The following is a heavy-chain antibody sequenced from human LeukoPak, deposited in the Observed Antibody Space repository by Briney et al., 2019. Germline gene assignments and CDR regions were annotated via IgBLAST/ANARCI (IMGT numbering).Heavy chain of an antibody. J-gene: IGHJ4*02. CDR1: GFTFSSYW. CDR2: IDSNGRTI. V-gene: IGHV3-74*01. CDR3: AKDFVGPDDY. D-gene: IGHD1-26*01. Sequence: GGSLRLSCAASGFTFSSYWMHWVRQAPGKGLVWVSRIDSNGRTINYADSVKGRFTISRDNANSMLYLQMNSLRAEDAAVYYCAKDFVGPDDYWGQGTLVTVSS.